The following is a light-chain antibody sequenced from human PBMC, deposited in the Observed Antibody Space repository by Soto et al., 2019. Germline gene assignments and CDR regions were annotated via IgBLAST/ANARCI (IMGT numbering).Light chain of an antibody. CDR3: HHDVSSPLT. Sequence: DIVLTQSPDTLSLSPGESATLSCRASQILSGTYLAWYQQKLGQSPRLLIYAASTRATGVPDRFSGSGSGTDFTLTISRLEPEDFAVYYCHHDVSSPLTFGGGTKVEIK. J-gene: IGKJ4*01. CDR2: AAS. V-gene: IGKV3-20*01. CDR1: QILSGTY.